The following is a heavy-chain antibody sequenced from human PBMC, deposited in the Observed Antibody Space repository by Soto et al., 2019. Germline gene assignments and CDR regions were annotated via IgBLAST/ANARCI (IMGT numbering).Heavy chain of an antibody. CDR2: IYYSGST. CDR1: GGSISSYY. J-gene: IGHJ4*02. Sequence: SETLSLTCTVSGGSISSYYWSWIRQPPGKGLEWIGYIYYSGSTNYNPSLKSRVTISVDTSKNQFSLKLSSVTAADTAVYYCATTIAAAGYHFDYWGQGTLGSVPQ. D-gene: IGHD6-13*01. CDR3: ATTIAAAGYHFDY. V-gene: IGHV4-59*08.